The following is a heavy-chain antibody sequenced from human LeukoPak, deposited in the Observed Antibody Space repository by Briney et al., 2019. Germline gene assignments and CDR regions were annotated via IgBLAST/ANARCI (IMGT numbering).Heavy chain of an antibody. CDR2: IYSGGST. J-gene: IGHJ4*02. V-gene: IGHV3-53*01. CDR1: GFTVSSNY. Sequence: GGSLRLSCAASGFTVSSNYMSWVRQAPGKGLEWVSVIYSGGSTYYADSVKGRFTVSRDNSKNTLSLQMNSLRAEDTAVYYCAKDPGVVPAHYFDYWGQGTLVTVSS. D-gene: IGHD2-2*01. CDR3: AKDPGVVPAHYFDY.